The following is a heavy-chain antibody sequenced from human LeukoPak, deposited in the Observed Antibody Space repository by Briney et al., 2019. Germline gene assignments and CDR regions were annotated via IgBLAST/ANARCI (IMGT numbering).Heavy chain of an antibody. J-gene: IGHJ4*02. CDR2: IYSSGST. CDR3: VSQLRTTPFDY. V-gene: IGHV4-4*07. Sequence: SETLSLTCTVSGGSISNYYWSWIRQPAGKGLEWIGRIYSSGSTNYNPSLKSRVTMSVDTSKNQFSLKLSSVTAADTAVYYCVSQLRTTPFDYWGQGTLITVSS. CDR1: GGSISNYY. D-gene: IGHD1-1*01.